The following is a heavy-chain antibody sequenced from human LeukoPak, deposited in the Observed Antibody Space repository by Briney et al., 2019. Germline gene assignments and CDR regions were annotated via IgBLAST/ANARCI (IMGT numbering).Heavy chain of an antibody. J-gene: IGHJ3*02. CDR2: ICYSGST. V-gene: IGHV4-38-2*02. D-gene: IGHD6-19*01. Sequence: SETLPLTCAVSGDSISSGYCWGWIRQPPGKGLEWIGSICYSGSTYYNPSLKSRVTISVDTSKNQFSLKLKSVTAADTAVYYCARDYGYSSAADAFDIWGQGTMVTVSS. CDR1: GDSISSGYC. CDR3: ARDYGYSSAADAFDI.